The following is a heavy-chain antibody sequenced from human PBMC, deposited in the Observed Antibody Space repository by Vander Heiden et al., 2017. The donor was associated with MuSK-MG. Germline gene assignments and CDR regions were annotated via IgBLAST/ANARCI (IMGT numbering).Heavy chain of an antibody. Sequence: QVQLQESGPGLVKPSETLSLTCPVSGYSISSGHYWGWIRQPPGKGLEWIGSIYHSGSNYYNPARKSRVTISVDTSKNQLSLKLRSVTAAETAVYYFSTDGDGDWLRYLDYWGQGTMVTVCS. CDR1: GYSISSGHY. CDR2: IYHSGSN. D-gene: IGHD2-21*02. V-gene: IGHV4-38-2*02. CDR3: STDGDGDWLRYLDY. J-gene: IGHJ4*02.